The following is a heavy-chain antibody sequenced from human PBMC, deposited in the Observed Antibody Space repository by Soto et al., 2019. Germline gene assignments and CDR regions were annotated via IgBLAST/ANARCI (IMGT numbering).Heavy chain of an antibody. CDR2: ISGSGGST. V-gene: IGHV3-23*01. D-gene: IGHD3-3*01. CDR1: EFHFGGHA. CDR3: AKRRITIFGYYFDY. Sequence: WGSHRLSWGASEFHFGGHAVSWVRQDPGKGLEWVSAISGSGGSTYYADSVKGRFTISRDSSKNTLYLQMNSLRAEDTAVYYCAKRRITIFGYYFDYWGQGTLVTVSS. J-gene: IGHJ4*02.